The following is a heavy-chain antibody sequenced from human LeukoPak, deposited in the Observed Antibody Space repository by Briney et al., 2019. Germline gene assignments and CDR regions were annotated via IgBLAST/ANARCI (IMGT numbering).Heavy chain of an antibody. J-gene: IGHJ5*02. CDR1: SYSISSGYY. D-gene: IGHD3-3*01. CDR3: ARVPHGETIFGVVLYWFDP. CDR2: IYYSGNT. Sequence: SETLSLTCTVSSYSISSGYYWGLIRQPPGKGLEWIGSIYYSGNTYYNPSLKSRVTISVDTSKNQFSLKLSSVTAADTAVYYCARVPHGETIFGVVLYWFDPWGQGTLVTVSS. V-gene: IGHV4-38-2*02.